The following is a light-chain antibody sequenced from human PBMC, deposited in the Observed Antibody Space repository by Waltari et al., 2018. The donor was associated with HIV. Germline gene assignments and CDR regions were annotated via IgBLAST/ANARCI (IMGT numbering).Light chain of an antibody. CDR1: SSDVGGSKY. V-gene: IGLV2-8*01. Sequence: QSALTQPPSASGSPGQSVTISCTGTSSDVGGSKYVSWYQQHPGKAPKIMIYELHKRPYGFPVPCSGSKSANTASMTVSGLQADDEADYYCNSYAGSNNWVFGGGTKLTVL. CDR2: ELH. J-gene: IGLJ3*02. CDR3: NSYAGSNNWV.